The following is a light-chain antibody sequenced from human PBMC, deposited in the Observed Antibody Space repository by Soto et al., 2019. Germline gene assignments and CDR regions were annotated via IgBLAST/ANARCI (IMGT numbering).Light chain of an antibody. Sequence: AIRMTQSPSSLSASTGDRVTITCRASQGISSYLAWYQQKPGKAPKLLIYAASTLQSGVPSRFSGSGSGTDFTLTISCXQSEDFATYYCQQYYSYTATFGGGTKVDIK. CDR1: QGISSY. CDR3: QQYYSYTAT. CDR2: AAS. V-gene: IGKV1-8*01. J-gene: IGKJ4*01.